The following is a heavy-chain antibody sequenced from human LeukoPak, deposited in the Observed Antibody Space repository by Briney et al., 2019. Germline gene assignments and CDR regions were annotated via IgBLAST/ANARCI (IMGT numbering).Heavy chain of an antibody. J-gene: IGHJ2*01. D-gene: IGHD1-26*01. CDR1: GGSVNY. V-gene: IGHV4-39*01. Sequence: SETLSLTCTVSGGSVNYGGWVRQPPEKGLEWIGSIYYSGTTYYNPSLKSRLTISVDTSKNQFSLKLSSVTAADTAVYYCARVEDMGDYRYWYFELWGRGTLVTVSS. CDR2: IYYSGTT. CDR3: ARVEDMGDYRYWYFEL.